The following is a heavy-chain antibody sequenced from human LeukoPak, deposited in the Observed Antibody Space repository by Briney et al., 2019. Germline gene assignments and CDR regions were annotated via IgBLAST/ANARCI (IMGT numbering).Heavy chain of an antibody. J-gene: IGHJ4*02. CDR3: ARDLQIAVAGTDLGVDY. D-gene: IGHD6-19*01. V-gene: IGHV1-18*01. CDR1: GYTFTSYG. Sequence: GSSVKVSCKASGYTFTSYGISWVRQAPGQGLEWMGWISAYNGNTNYAQKLQGRVTMTTDTCTSTAYMELRSLRSDDTAVYYCARDLQIAVAGTDLGVDYWGQGTLVTVSS. CDR2: ISAYNGNT.